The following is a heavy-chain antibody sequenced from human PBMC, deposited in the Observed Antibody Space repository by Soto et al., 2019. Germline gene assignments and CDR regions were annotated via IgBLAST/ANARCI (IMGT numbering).Heavy chain of an antibody. CDR3: ARGRYENYYYGMDV. V-gene: IGHV3-33*01. J-gene: IGHJ6*02. D-gene: IGHD3-3*01. CDR2: IWYDGSNK. CDR1: GFTFSSYG. Sequence: QVQLVESGGGVVQPGRSLRLSCAASGFTFSSYGMHWVRQAPGKGLEWVAVIWYDGSNKYYADSVKGRFTISRDNSKNTLYLQMNSLRAADTAVYYCARGRYENYYYGMDVWGQGTTVTVSS.